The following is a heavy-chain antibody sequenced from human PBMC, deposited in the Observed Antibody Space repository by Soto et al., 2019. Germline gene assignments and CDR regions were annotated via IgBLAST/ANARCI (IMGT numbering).Heavy chain of an antibody. V-gene: IGHV3-30-3*01. J-gene: IGHJ4*02. CDR2: ISYDGSNK. Sequence: QVQLMESGGGVVQPGRSLRLSCAASGFTFSSYAMHWVRQAPGKGLEWVAVISYDGSNKYNADSVKGRITISRDNSKNTLYLQMNSLRAEDTAVYYCARDPSGGFNDFDYWGQGTLVTVSS. CDR3: ARDPSGGFNDFDY. CDR1: GFTFSSYA. D-gene: IGHD2-15*01.